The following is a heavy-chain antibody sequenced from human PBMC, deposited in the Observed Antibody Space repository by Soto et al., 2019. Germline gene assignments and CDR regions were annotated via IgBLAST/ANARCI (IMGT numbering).Heavy chain of an antibody. D-gene: IGHD1-26*01. CDR3: ARDVGRGRGWQIDY. J-gene: IGHJ4*02. CDR1: GFTFSSYG. CDR2: IWYDGSNK. V-gene: IGHV3-33*01. Sequence: PGGSLRLSCAASGFTFSSYGMHWVRQAPGKGLEWVAVIWYDGSNKYYADSVKGRFTISRDNSKNTLYLQMNSLRAEDTAVYYCARDVGRGRGWQIDYWGQGTLVTV.